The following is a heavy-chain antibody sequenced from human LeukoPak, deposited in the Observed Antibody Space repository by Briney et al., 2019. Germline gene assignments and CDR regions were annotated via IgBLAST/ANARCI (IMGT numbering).Heavy chain of an antibody. Sequence: GRSLRLSFAASGFTFSSYGMHWVRQAPGKGLEWVAVISYDGSNKYYADSVKGRFTISRDNSKNTLYLQMNSLRAEDTAVYYCAKELWSDYWGQGTLVTVSS. J-gene: IGHJ4*02. CDR3: AKELWSDY. CDR2: ISYDGSNK. V-gene: IGHV3-30*18. CDR1: GFTFSSYG. D-gene: IGHD5-18*01.